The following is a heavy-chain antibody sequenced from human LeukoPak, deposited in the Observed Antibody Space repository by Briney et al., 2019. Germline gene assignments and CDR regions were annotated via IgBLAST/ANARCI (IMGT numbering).Heavy chain of an antibody. CDR1: GGSISSAGYY. CDR3: AREGGSYNWFDP. CDR2: IFYDGYT. J-gene: IGHJ5*02. D-gene: IGHD3-16*01. Sequence: PSQTLSLTCTVSGGSISSAGYYWSWIRQHPAKGLEWIGSIFYDGYTYYKPSLKSRITISLDTSKNHFSLQLTSVTAADTAVYYCAREGGSYNWFDPWGQGTLVTVSS. V-gene: IGHV4-31*03.